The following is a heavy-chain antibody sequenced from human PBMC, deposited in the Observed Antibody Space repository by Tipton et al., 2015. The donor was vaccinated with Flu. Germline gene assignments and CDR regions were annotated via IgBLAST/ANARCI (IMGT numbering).Heavy chain of an antibody. CDR2: IYPGDSDT. V-gene: IGHV5-51*01. CDR3: ARQGNYYDSRGYYLDY. Sequence: VQLVQSGAEVKKPGESLKISCKGSGYSFTTYWIGWVRQMPGKGLEWMGIIYPGDSDTRYSPSFQGQVTISADKPISTAYLQWSSLKASDTAMYFCARQGNYYDSRGYYLDYWGQGTLVTVSS. CDR1: GYSFTTYW. D-gene: IGHD3-22*01. J-gene: IGHJ4*02.